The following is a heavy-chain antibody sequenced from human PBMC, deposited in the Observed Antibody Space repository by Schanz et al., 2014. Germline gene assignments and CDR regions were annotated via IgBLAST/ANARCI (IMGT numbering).Heavy chain of an antibody. CDR3: GRHPHYYGSGSGFDP. CDR1: GGSISSSSYF. D-gene: IGHD3-10*01. CDR2: IYNSGST. V-gene: IGHV4-39*01. J-gene: IGHJ5*02. Sequence: QLQLQESGPGLVKPSETLSLTCTVSGGSISSSSYFWGWIRQPPGKGLEWIGSIYNSGSTYYNPPLKRRVTIPVDPSKTQFPLKPSSVPAADTAVYYCGRHPHYYGSGSGFDPWGQGTLVTVSS.